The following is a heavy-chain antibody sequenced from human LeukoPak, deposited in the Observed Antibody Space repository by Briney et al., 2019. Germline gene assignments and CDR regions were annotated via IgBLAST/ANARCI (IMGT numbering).Heavy chain of an antibody. CDR1: GFTFSNYW. CDR3: ARDRFCSSTSCPDAFDI. CDR2: IKQDGSEK. V-gene: IGHV3-7*01. Sequence: PGGSLRLSCAASGFTFSNYWMSWVRQAPGKGLEWVANIKQDGSEKDYVDSVKGRFTISRDNAKNSLYLQMNSLRVEDTAVYYCARDRFCSSTSCPDAFDIWGQGTMVTVSS. D-gene: IGHD2-2*01. J-gene: IGHJ3*02.